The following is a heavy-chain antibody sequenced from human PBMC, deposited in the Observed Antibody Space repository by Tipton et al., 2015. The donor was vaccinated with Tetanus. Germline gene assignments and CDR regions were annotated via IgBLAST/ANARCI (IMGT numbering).Heavy chain of an antibody. D-gene: IGHD6-13*01. CDR3: ARGWGSSWYYFDY. J-gene: IGHJ4*02. CDR2: IYTSGST. V-gene: IGHV4-61*02. Sequence: TLSLTCTVSGDSISSGGYFWNWIRQPAGKGLEWIGRIYTSGSTNYNPSLKSRVTMSVDTSKRQFSLKLNSVTAADTAVYYCARGWGSSWYYFDYWGQGILVTVSS. CDR1: GDSISSGGYF.